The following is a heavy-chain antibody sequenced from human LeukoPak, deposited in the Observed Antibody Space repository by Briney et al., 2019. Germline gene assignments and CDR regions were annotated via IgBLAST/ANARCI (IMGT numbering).Heavy chain of an antibody. CDR2: IYSGGST. V-gene: IGHV3-53*01. CDR1: GFTVSSNY. CDR3: AINRNYYDSSGYREVDY. Sequence: GGSLRLSCAASGFTVSSNYMSWVRQAPGKGLEWVSVIYSGGSTYYADSVKGRFTIPRDNSKNTLYLQMNSLRAEDTAVYYCAINRNYYDSSGYREVDYWGQGTLVTVSS. D-gene: IGHD3-22*01. J-gene: IGHJ4*02.